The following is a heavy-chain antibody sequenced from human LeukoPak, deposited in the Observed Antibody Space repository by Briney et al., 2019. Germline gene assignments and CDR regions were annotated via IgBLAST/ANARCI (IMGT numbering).Heavy chain of an antibody. CDR1: GFTFMRYG. CDR2: INGSGSST. Sequence: GTLRLSCAASGFTFMRYGMSWVRQAPEKGLEWVSAINGSGSSTYYGDSVKGRFTISRDKSKKTLGLERNSLGGEDTAVYYCATPVPHGSDPSLYYYYMDVWGKGTTVTIS. CDR3: ATPVPHGSDPSLYYYYMDV. J-gene: IGHJ6*03. V-gene: IGHV3-23*01. D-gene: IGHD3-10*01.